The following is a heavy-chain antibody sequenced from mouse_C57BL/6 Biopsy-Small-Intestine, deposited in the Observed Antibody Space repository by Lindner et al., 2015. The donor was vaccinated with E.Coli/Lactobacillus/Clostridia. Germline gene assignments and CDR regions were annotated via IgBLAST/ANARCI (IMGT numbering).Heavy chain of an antibody. D-gene: IGHD3-1*01. CDR3: ARATMRGYSSY. Sequence: SVKVSCKASGYTFTTYGISWVRQAPGQGLEWMGWISADNGNTNYAQKFQGRVTMTTDTSTSTAYMELRSLRSDDTAIYYCARATMRGYSSYWGQGTLVTVSS. V-gene: IGHV1-84*02. CDR2: ISADNGNT. J-gene: IGHJ4*01. CDR1: GYTFTTYG.